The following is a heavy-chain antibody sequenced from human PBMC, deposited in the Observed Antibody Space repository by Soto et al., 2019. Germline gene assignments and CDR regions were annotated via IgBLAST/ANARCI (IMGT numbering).Heavy chain of an antibody. CDR3: AREGAVAQKCGMDV. J-gene: IGHJ6*02. D-gene: IGHD6-19*01. CDR1: GFTFSSYS. Sequence: LRLSCAASGFTFSSYSMNWVRQAPGKGLEWVSSISSSSSYIYYADSVKGRFTISRDNAKNSLYLQMNSLRAEDTAVYYCAREGAVAQKCGMDVWGQGTTVTV. V-gene: IGHV3-21*01. CDR2: ISSSSSYI.